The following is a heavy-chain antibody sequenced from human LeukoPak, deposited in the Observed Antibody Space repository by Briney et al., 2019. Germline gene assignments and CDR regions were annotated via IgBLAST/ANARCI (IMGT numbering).Heavy chain of an antibody. Sequence: GGYLRLSCAASGFTFDDYAMHWVRQAPGKGLEWVSGISWNSGSIGYADSVKGRFTISRDNAKHSLYLQMNSLRAEDMALYYCAKGGGGYSYYYYMDVWGKGTTVTVSS. D-gene: IGHD3-10*01. CDR2: ISWNSGSI. J-gene: IGHJ6*03. CDR1: GFTFDDYA. V-gene: IGHV3-9*03. CDR3: AKGGGGYSYYYYMDV.